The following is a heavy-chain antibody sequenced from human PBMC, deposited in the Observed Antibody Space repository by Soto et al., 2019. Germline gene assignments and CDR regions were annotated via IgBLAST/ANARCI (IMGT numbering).Heavy chain of an antibody. D-gene: IGHD3-9*01. CDR2: ISGSGAST. V-gene: IGHV3-23*01. Sequence: GGSLRLSCAASGFTFSSYAMSWVRQAPGKGLEWVSAISGSGASTYYADSVKGRFTISRDNSKNTLYLQMNSLRAEDTAVYYCAKGYYYDILTGYYTPFDYWGQGTLVTVSS. J-gene: IGHJ4*02. CDR3: AKGYYYDILTGYYTPFDY. CDR1: GFTFSSYA.